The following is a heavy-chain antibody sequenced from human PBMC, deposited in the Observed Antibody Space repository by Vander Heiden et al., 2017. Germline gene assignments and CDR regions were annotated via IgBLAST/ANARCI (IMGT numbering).Heavy chain of an antibody. Sequence: QLQLQESGPGLVKPSETLSLTCTVSGGSISSSSYYWGWIRQPPGKGLEWIGSIYYSGSTYYNPSLKSRVTISVDTSKNQFPLKLSSVTAADTAVYYCASIIVVVNHYFDYWGQGTLVTVSS. CDR1: GGSISSSSYY. CDR3: ASIIVVVNHYFDY. J-gene: IGHJ4*02. CDR2: IYYSGST. D-gene: IGHD2-21*01. V-gene: IGHV4-39*01.